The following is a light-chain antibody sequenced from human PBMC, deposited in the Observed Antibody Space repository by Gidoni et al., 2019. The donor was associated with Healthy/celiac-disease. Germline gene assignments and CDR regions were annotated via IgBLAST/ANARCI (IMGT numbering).Light chain of an antibody. CDR2: GAS. CDR1: QSVSSN. V-gene: IGKV3-15*01. Sequence: IVLTPSPAPLSVSPGERAPLSCRASQSVSSNLAWYQQKPGQAPRLRIYGASTRATGIPARFSGSGAGTEFTITSSSRQSEDLAVEYCQKYKNWLGGFXPXTKVDIK. J-gene: IGKJ3*01. CDR3: QKYKNWLGG.